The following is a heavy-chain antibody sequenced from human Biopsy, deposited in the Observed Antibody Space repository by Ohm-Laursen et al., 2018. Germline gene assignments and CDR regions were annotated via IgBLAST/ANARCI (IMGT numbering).Heavy chain of an antibody. CDR1: GFTFTSYA. V-gene: IGHV3-30*03. J-gene: IGHJ2*01. Sequence: SLRLSCTASGFTFTSYAMHWVRQAPGKGLEWVAVISYDGSGEYYADSLQGRFIISRDNPKNTVDLQMNSPRAEDTAVYFCARDGKRWDYSTYFSWHFDLWGRGTLVTVSS. CDR3: ARDGKRWDYSTYFSWHFDL. D-gene: IGHD4-11*01. CDR2: ISYDGSGE.